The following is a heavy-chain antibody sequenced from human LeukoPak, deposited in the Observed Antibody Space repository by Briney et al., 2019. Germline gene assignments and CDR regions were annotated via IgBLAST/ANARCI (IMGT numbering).Heavy chain of an antibody. D-gene: IGHD4-17*01. CDR1: GFTFSNYE. Sequence: GGSLRLSCAASGFTFSNYEMNWVRQAPGRGLEWVSYISSSGLTMYYADSVEGRFTISRDNAKNSLYLQVDSLRAEDTGVYYCARRTTGDDYWGQGTLVTVSS. J-gene: IGHJ4*02. CDR2: ISSSGLTM. CDR3: ARRTTGDDY. V-gene: IGHV3-48*03.